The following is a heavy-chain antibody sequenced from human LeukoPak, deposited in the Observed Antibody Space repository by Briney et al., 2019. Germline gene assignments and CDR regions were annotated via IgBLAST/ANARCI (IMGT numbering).Heavy chain of an antibody. J-gene: IGHJ4*02. Sequence: PAETLSLTCTVSGGSISFYYWSWIRQAPGKGLEWIGYIYYSGSTNYNPSLKSRVTISVDTSKSQFSLKLSSVTAADTAVYYCAREGVDTAMGVDYWGQGTLVTVSS. CDR3: AREGVDTAMGVDY. CDR2: IYYSGST. CDR1: GGSISFYY. D-gene: IGHD5-18*01. V-gene: IGHV4-59*01.